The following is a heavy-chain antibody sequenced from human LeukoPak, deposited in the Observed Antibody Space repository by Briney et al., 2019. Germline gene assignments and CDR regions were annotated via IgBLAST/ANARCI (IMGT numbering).Heavy chain of an antibody. CDR1: GFSFSRYS. V-gene: IGHV3-48*01. CDR2: ISSDGTTI. Sequence: GGSLRLSCTASGFSFSRYSMNWVRQAPGMGLEWISYISSDGTTIYYADSVKGRFTISRDNARNSLYLQMNSLRAEDTAVYYCARDPAMQTWLSAYYFDYWGQGTLVTVSS. D-gene: IGHD3-22*01. CDR3: ARDPAMQTWLSAYYFDY. J-gene: IGHJ4*02.